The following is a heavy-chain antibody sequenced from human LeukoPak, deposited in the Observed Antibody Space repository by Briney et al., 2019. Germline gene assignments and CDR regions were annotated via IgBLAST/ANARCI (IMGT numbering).Heavy chain of an antibody. CDR3: ARGYITGTQGYFDY. CDR1: GGSFSGYY. V-gene: IGHV4-34*01. CDR2: INHSGST. Sequence: PSETLSLTCAVYGGSFSGYYWSWIRQPPGKGLEWIGEINHSGSTNYNPSLKSRVTISVDTSKNQFSLKLSSVTAADTAVYYCARGYITGTQGYFDYWGQGTLVTVSS. J-gene: IGHJ4*02. D-gene: IGHD1-7*01.